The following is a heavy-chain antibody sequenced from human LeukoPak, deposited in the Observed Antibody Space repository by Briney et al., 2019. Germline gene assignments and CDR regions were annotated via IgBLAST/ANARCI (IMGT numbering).Heavy chain of an antibody. J-gene: IGHJ4*02. CDR1: GGSISSYY. V-gene: IGHV4-59*01. Sequence: PSETLSLTCTVSGGSISSYYWSWIRQPPGKGLEWIGYIYYSGSTNYNPSLKSRVTISVDTSKNQFSLKLSSVTAADTAVYYCAREERGYGSGSYYNGVFDYWGQGTLVTVSS. D-gene: IGHD3-10*01. CDR2: IYYSGST. CDR3: AREERGYGSGSYYNGVFDY.